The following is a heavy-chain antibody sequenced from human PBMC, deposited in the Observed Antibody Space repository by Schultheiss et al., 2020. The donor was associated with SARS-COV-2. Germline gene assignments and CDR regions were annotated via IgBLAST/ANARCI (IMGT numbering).Heavy chain of an antibody. V-gene: IGHV4-34*09. CDR1: GGSFSGYY. CDR3: ARVGYYYDSSGYYPYYFDY. CDR2: IYYSGST. J-gene: IGHJ4*02. Sequence: SETLSLTCAVYGGSFSGYYWSWIRQPPGKGLEWIGSIYYSGSTYYNPSLKSRVTISVDTSKNQFSLKLSSVTAADTAVYYCARVGYYYDSSGYYPYYFDYWGQGTLVTVSS. D-gene: IGHD3-22*01.